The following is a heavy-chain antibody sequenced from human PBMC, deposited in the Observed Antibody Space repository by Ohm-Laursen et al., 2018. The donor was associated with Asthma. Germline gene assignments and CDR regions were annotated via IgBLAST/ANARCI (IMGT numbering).Heavy chain of an antibody. CDR3: ARGNDFGDRNYWYFDL. V-gene: IGHV4-31*03. CDR1: GGSISSGGYY. J-gene: IGHJ2*01. CDR2: IYYSGST. Sequence: TLSLTCTVSGGSISSGGYYWSWIRQHPGKGLEWIGYIYYSGSTYYNPSLKSRVSISVDTSKNQFSLRVSSVTAADTAVYYCARGNDFGDRNYWYFDLWGRGTLVTVSS. D-gene: IGHD4-17*01.